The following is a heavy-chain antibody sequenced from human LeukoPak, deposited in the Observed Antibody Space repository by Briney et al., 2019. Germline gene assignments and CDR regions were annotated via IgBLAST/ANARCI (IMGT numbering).Heavy chain of an antibody. CDR2: ISGSGTST. CDR1: RFTFSSSA. D-gene: IGHD3-16*01. J-gene: IGHJ4*02. CDR3: VTSQGG. V-gene: IGHV3-23*01. Sequence: GGSLRLSCAASRFTFSSSAMTWVRQAPGKGLEWVSSISGSGTSTPYADSVKGRFTISRDNSKNTLYLQMNSLRVEDTAVYYCVTSQGGWGQGTLVTVSS.